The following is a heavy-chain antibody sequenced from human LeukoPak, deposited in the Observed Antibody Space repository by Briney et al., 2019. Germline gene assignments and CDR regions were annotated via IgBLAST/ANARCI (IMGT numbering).Heavy chain of an antibody. CDR2: ISSSGSTI. Sequence: GGSLRLPCAASGFIFSNYEINWVRQAPGKGLERVSYISSSGSTISHADSVKGRFTISRDNAKNSLYLQMNSLRVEDTAVYYCARGGDTGWYTNFDSWGQGTLVTVSS. D-gene: IGHD6-19*01. CDR3: ARGGDTGWYTNFDS. CDR1: GFIFSNYE. V-gene: IGHV3-48*03. J-gene: IGHJ4*02.